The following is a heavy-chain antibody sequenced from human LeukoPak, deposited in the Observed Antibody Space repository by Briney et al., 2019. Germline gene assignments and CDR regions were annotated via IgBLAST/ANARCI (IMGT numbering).Heavy chain of an antibody. V-gene: IGHV3-23*01. CDR2: ISGSGTRT. CDR3: AKDSRPTIAVAGFDY. CDR1: GFTFNNYA. J-gene: IGHJ4*02. Sequence: ARGSQRLSCSVSGFTFNNYAMNWVRQAPGKGLEWVSGISGSGTRTYYADSVKGRFTISRDNSKNTLYLQMNNLRAEDTAVYFCAKDSRPTIAVAGFDYWGQGTLVTVSS. D-gene: IGHD6-19*01.